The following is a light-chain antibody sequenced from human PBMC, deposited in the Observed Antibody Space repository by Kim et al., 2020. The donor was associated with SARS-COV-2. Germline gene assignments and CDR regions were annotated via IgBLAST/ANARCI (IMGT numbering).Light chain of an antibody. CDR2: RYN. J-gene: IGLJ2*01. CDR1: SSNIGSNI. Sequence: QSVLTQPPSTSATPGQRVTISCSGSSSNIGSNIVNWYQQLPGMAPKLLIYRYNQRPSGVPARFSGSKSGTSASLAISGLQAQDEADYYCAAWDDSLKGVVFGGWTKLTVL. V-gene: IGLV1-44*01. CDR3: AAWDDSLKGVV.